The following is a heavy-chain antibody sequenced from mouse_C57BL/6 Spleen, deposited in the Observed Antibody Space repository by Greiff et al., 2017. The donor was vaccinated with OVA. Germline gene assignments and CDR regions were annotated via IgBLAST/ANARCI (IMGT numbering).Heavy chain of an antibody. D-gene: IGHD4-1*01. V-gene: IGHV1-55*01. CDR3: ARESWEYYYAMDY. CDR2: IYPGSGST. Sequence: VQLQQSGAELVKPGASVKMSCKASGYTFTSYWITWVKQRPGQGLEWIGDIYPGSGSTNYNEKFKSKATLTVDTSSSTAYMQLSSLTSEDSAVYYCARESWEYYYAMDYWGQGTSVTVSS. J-gene: IGHJ4*01. CDR1: GYTFTSYW.